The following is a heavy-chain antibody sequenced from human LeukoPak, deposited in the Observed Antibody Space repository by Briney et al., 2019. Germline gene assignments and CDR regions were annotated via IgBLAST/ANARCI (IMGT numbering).Heavy chain of an antibody. J-gene: IGHJ6*03. V-gene: IGHV3-7*01. Sequence: GGSLRLSCAASRFTFSSYWMSWVRQAPGEGLGWVANIKQDGSEKYYVDSVKGRFTISRDNAKNSLYMQMNSLRDEDTAVYYCAKDSWKHLWAGLGYMDVWGKGTTVTVSS. D-gene: IGHD5-18*01. CDR2: IKQDGSEK. CDR1: RFTFSSYW. CDR3: AKDSWKHLWAGLGYMDV.